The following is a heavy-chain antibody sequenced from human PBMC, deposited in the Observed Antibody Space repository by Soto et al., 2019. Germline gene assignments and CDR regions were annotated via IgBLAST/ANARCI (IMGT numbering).Heavy chain of an antibody. Sequence: PSETPSLTGAVSGATMSSAGYSWSWLRQPAGKGLEWIGYIYHRGSTYYHPSLKSRVTISVDRSKNQFSLKLSSVTAADTAVYYCARNYGHCFDIWGQGTMVTVSS. J-gene: IGHJ3*02. CDR2: IYHRGST. CDR1: GATMSSAGYS. V-gene: IGHV4-30-2*02. D-gene: IGHD1-7*01. CDR3: ARNYGHCFDI.